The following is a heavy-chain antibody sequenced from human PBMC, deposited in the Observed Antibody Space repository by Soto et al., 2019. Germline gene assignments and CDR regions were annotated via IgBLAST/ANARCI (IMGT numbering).Heavy chain of an antibody. CDR1: GYSFTSYW. CDR2: IYPGDSDT. Sequence: PGESLKISCKGSGYSFTSYWIGWVRQMPGKGLEWMGIIYPGDSDTRYSPSFQGQVTISADKSISTAYLQWSSLKASDTAMYYCASPRNSLGYYYYGMDVWGQGTTVTGLL. D-gene: IGHD7-27*01. J-gene: IGHJ6*02. CDR3: ASPRNSLGYYYYGMDV. V-gene: IGHV5-51*01.